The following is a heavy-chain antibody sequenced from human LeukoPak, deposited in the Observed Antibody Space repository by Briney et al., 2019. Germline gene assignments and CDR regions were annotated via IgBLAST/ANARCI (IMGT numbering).Heavy chain of an antibody. V-gene: IGHV4-34*01. CDR3: ASGGGRVQLRS. J-gene: IGHJ5*02. D-gene: IGHD5-18*01. CDR1: GGSFSGYY. CDR2: INHSGST. Sequence: SSETLSLTCAVCGGSFSGYYWSWIRQPPGKGLEWIGEINHSGSTNYNPSLKSRVTISVDTSKNQFSLTLSSVTAADTAVYYCASGGGRVQLRSWGQGTLVTVSS.